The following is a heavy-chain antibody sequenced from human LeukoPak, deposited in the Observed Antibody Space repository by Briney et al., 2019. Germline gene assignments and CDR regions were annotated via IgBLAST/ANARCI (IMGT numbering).Heavy chain of an antibody. CDR1: GGSINTYY. D-gene: IGHD1-26*01. Sequence: SQTLSLTCTVSGGSINTYYWSWIRQPPGKGLEWSGYNHYSGSTNNNPSLKSRVTISGDTSNNQFSLRLSSVTAADTAVYYCARSLGATRYNLKYYFFYGLDVWGQGTTVTVSS. CDR3: ARSLGATRYNLKYYFFYGLDV. V-gene: IGHV4-59*01. J-gene: IGHJ6*02. CDR2: NHYSGST.